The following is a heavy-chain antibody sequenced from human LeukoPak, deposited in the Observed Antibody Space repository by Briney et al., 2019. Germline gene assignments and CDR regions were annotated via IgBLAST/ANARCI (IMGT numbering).Heavy chain of an antibody. J-gene: IGHJ3*02. Sequence: GASVKVSCKASGGTFSSYAISWVRQAPGQGLEWMGGIIPIFGTANYAQKFQGRVTITADESTSTAYMELSSLRSEDTAVYYCARDLGYSYGVRSDDAFDIWGQGTMVTVSS. CDR3: ARDLGYSYGVRSDDAFDI. D-gene: IGHD5-18*01. CDR1: GGTFSSYA. V-gene: IGHV1-69*13. CDR2: IIPIFGTA.